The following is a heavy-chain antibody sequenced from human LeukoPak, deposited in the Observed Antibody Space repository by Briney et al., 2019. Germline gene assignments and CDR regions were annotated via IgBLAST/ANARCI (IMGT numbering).Heavy chain of an antibody. V-gene: IGHV4-39*07. CDR1: GGSISSSSYY. Sequence: SETLSLTCTVSGGSISSSSYYWGWIRQPPGKGLEWIGSIYYSGSTYYNPSPKSRVTISVDTSKNQFSLKLSSVTAADTAVYYCAREVDIVVVPAAILRGLAGGFDPWGQGTLVTVSS. D-gene: IGHD2-2*03. CDR2: IYYSGST. CDR3: AREVDIVVVPAAILRGLAGGFDP. J-gene: IGHJ5*02.